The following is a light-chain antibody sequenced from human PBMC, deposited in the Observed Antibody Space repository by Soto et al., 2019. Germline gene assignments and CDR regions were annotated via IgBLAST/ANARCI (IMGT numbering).Light chain of an antibody. V-gene: IGLV2-23*01. CDR1: SSDVGGQKH. CDR2: EAY. J-gene: IGLJ1*01. CDR3: CSYARDSFTYV. Sequence: QSVLTQPASVSGSPGQSITISCTGTSSDVGGQKHVSWYQQQPDKAPKVIIYEAYTRPSGVSPRFSGSKSGNTASLTISGLQAEDEADYYCCSYARDSFTYVFGTGTKVT.